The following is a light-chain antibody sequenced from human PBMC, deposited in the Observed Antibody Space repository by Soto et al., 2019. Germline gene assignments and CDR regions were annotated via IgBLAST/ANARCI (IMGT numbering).Light chain of an antibody. Sequence: QSALAQPASVSGSPGQSITISCTGTSGDVGGYHYVSWYQHHPGKAPKLMIYDVSDRPSGVSHRFSGSKSGNTASLTISGLQAEDESDYYCSSYLSSGTTFGTGTNVSV. CDR1: SGDVGGYHY. CDR2: DVS. CDR3: SSYLSSGTT. V-gene: IGLV2-14*03. J-gene: IGLJ1*01.